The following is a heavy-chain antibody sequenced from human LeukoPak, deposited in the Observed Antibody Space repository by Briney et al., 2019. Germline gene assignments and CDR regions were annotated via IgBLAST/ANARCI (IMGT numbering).Heavy chain of an antibody. CDR1: GYTFTGHY. CDR3: ARVGDGLNDAFDI. Sequence: ASVKVSCKASGYTFTGHYMDWVRQAPGQGLEWMGRIHPNRGDTKYAQKFQGRVTMTRDTSISTAYMELSRLRSDDTAVYYCARVGDGLNDAFDIWGRGTMVTVSS. CDR2: IHPNRGDT. V-gene: IGHV1-2*06. J-gene: IGHJ3*02. D-gene: IGHD5-24*01.